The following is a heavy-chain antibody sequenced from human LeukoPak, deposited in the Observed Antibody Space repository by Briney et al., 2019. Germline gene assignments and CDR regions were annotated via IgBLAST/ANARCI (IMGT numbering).Heavy chain of an antibody. CDR1: GGTFSSYA. CDR2: IIPIFGTA. V-gene: IGHV1-69*06. D-gene: IGHD3-10*01. Sequence: GASVKVSCKASGGTFSSYAISWVRQAPGQGFEWMGGIIPIFGTANYAQKFQGRVTITADKSTSTAYMELSSLRSEDTAVYYCARGNYGSGSYYNAFDIWGQGTMVTVSS. CDR3: ARGNYGSGSYYNAFDI. J-gene: IGHJ3*02.